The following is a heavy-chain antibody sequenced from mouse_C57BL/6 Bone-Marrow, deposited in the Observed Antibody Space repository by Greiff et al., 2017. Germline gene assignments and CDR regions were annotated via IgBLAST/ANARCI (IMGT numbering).Heavy chain of an antibody. J-gene: IGHJ4*01. Sequence: VQVVESDAELVKPGASVKISCKVSGYTFTDHTIHWMKQRPEQGLEWIGYIYPRDGSTKYNEKFKGKATLTADKSSSTAYMQLNSLTSEDSAVYFCARDYYGSSFYAMDYWGQGTSVTVSS. V-gene: IGHV1-78*01. CDR3: ARDYYGSSFYAMDY. CDR2: IYPRDGST. CDR1: GYTFTDHT. D-gene: IGHD1-1*01.